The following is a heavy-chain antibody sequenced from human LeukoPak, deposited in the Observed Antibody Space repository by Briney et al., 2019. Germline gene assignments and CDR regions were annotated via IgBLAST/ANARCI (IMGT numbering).Heavy chain of an antibody. D-gene: IGHD2-2*01. Sequence: RGASLQISCKGSGYSFTSYWIGWVRQLPGKGLEWMGIIYPGDSDTRYSPSFQGQVTISADKSISTAYLQWSSLKASDTAMYYCARRFGYCSSTSCYAVDFWGQGTLVTVSS. CDR3: ARRFGYCSSTSCYAVDF. J-gene: IGHJ4*02. V-gene: IGHV5-51*01. CDR1: GYSFTSYW. CDR2: IYPGDSDT.